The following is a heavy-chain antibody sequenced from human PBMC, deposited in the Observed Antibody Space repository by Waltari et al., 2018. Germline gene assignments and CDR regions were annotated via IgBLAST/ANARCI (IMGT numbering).Heavy chain of an antibody. CDR2: INQSGSI. J-gene: IGHJ2*01. D-gene: IGHD3-10*01. CDR1: GGSFIGYY. CDR3: ARGGSMSYFDL. Sequence: VQLHRRGAGLLNHSETLSLTSTVSGGSFIGYYLTWIRQPPGKGLEWIGEINQSGSINYTPPLKSRVTISVDTSKNQFSLKLSSVTAAATAVYYCARGGSMSYFDLWGRGTLVTVSS. V-gene: IGHV4-34*01.